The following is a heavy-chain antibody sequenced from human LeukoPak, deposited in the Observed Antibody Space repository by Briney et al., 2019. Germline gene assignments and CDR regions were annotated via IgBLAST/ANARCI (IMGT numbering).Heavy chain of an antibody. V-gene: IGHV4-4*07. J-gene: IGHJ3*02. CDR1: GGSISSYY. Sequence: SETLSLTCTVSGGSISSYYRSWIRQPAGKGLEWVGRIYTSETTNYNPSLKGRVTMSVDTSKNQLSLKLSSVTAADTAVYYCARLYYYGSGMFSAFDIWAKGQWSPSLQ. CDR2: IYTSETT. D-gene: IGHD3-10*01. CDR3: ARLYYYGSGMFSAFDI.